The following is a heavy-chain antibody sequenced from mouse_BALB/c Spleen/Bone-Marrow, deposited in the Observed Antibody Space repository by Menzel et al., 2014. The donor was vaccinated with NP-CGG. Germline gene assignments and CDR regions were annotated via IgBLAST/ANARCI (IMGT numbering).Heavy chain of an antibody. D-gene: IGHD2-14*01. V-gene: IGHV5-12-2*01. CDR3: TRPRYPFYVMDS. Sequence: EVKLVESGGGLVQLGGSLKLSCVVSGITFRSNTMSWVRQTPEKRLEWVAYITDGGGSTYYPDIVKGRLTISRDNAKNTLYLQMSSLKSEDTAMYYCTRPRYPFYVMDSWGQGTSVTVSS. CDR2: ITDGGGST. CDR1: GITFRSNT. J-gene: IGHJ4*01.